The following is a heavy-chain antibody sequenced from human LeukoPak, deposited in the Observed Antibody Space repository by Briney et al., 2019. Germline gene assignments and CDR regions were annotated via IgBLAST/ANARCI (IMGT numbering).Heavy chain of an antibody. J-gene: IGHJ4*02. Sequence: PSETLSLTCTVSGGSISSGSYYWSWIRQPAGKGLEWIGRIYTSGSTNYNPSLKSRVTMSVDTSKNQFSLKLSSVTAADTAVYYCARDDYLDLRYWGQGTLVTVSS. CDR1: GGSISSGSYY. V-gene: IGHV4-61*02. D-gene: IGHD4-17*01. CDR3: ARDDYLDLRY. CDR2: IYTSGST.